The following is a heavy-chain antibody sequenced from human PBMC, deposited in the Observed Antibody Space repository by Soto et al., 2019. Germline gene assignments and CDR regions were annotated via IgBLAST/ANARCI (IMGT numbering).Heavy chain of an antibody. V-gene: IGHV4-31*03. D-gene: IGHD6-13*01. CDR2: IYYSGST. CDR1: GGSISSGGYY. CDR3: ASREAAAGTRGLFDI. J-gene: IGHJ3*02. Sequence: SETLSLTCTVSGGSISSGGYYWSWIRQHPGKGLEWIGYIYYSGSTYYNPSLKSRVTISVDTSKNQFSLKLSSVTAADTAVYYCASREAAAGTRGLFDICGQGGMVTVSS.